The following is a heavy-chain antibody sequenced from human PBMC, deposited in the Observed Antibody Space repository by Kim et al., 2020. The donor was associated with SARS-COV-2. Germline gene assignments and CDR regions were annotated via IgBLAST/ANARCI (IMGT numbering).Heavy chain of an antibody. J-gene: IGHJ6*02. Sequence: FLADSVKCRFTISIDNSKNTLYLQMNSLRAEATAVYCCAMEWGWKSGMDVWGQGTTVTVSS. D-gene: IGHD1-1*01. V-gene: IGHV3-30*07. CDR3: AMEWGWKSGMDV.